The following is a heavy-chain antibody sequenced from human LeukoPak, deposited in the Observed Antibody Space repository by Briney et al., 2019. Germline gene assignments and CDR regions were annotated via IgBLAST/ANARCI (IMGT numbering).Heavy chain of an antibody. CDR2: ISGSGVST. CDR1: GFTFNTYA. D-gene: IGHD3-22*01. Sequence: GSLRLSCAASGFTFNTYAMSWVRQAPGKGLEWVSGISGSGVSTYYADSVKGRFTISRDNSKNTLYVQMNSLRAEDTALYYCAKGRYYYDGSGYSLDYWGQGTLVTVSS. V-gene: IGHV3-23*01. CDR3: AKGRYYYDGSGYSLDY. J-gene: IGHJ4*02.